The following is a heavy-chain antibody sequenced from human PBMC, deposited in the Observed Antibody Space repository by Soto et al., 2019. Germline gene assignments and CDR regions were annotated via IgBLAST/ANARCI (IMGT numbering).Heavy chain of an antibody. J-gene: IGHJ5*02. V-gene: IGHV4-31*03. Sequence: SETLSLTCTVSGGSVSSGGYYWSWIRQHPGKGLEWIGYIYYSGSTYYNPSLKSRVTISVDTSKNQFSLKLSSVTAADTAVYYCARGRTSSSWYHHWGQGTLVTVYS. CDR3: ARGRTSSSWYHH. CDR2: IYYSGST. CDR1: GGSVSSGGYY. D-gene: IGHD6-13*01.